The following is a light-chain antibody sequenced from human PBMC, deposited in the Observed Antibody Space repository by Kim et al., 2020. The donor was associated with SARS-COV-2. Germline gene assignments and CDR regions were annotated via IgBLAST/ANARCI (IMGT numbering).Light chain of an antibody. J-gene: IGLJ3*02. CDR3: AAWDDSLNGWV. CDR2: SNK. CDR1: RTNLGSNT. Sequence: GRSVPITCSGIRTNLGSNTVNWYQQLPGTAPKLLIYSNKQRPSGVPDRFSGSKAGTSASLAISGLQSEDEADYYCAAWDDSLNGWVFGGGTKLTVL. V-gene: IGLV1-44*01.